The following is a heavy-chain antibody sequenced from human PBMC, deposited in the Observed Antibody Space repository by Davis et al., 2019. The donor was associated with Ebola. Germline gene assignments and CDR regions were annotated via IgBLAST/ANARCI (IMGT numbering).Heavy chain of an antibody. CDR2: IYPDDSDT. J-gene: IGHJ4*02. Sequence: GESLKISCKASGYSFTNYWIGWVRQMPGKGLEWMGIIYPDDSDTRYSPSFQGQVTISADKSTTTAYLQLSSLKASDTAMYYCARRGTAMQLAEWGQGTLVTVSS. V-gene: IGHV5-51*01. D-gene: IGHD5-18*01. CDR3: ARRGTAMQLAE. CDR1: GYSFTNYW.